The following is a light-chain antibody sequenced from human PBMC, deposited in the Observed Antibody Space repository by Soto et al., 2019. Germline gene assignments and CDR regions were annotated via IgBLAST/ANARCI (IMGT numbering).Light chain of an antibody. CDR2: GAS. Sequence: EIVLTQSPGTLSLSPGERATLSCRASQSVTSSYLAWWQQKPGQAPRLLIYGASSRATGIPDRFSGSGSGTEFTLTISSLQSEDFAVYYCQQYGSSPGTFGQGTKVDIK. V-gene: IGKV3-20*01. CDR1: QSVTSSY. J-gene: IGKJ1*01. CDR3: QQYGSSPGT.